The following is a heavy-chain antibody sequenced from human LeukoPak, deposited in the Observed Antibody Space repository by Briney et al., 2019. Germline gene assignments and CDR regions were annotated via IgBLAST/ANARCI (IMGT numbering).Heavy chain of an antibody. V-gene: IGHV4-34*01. CDR3: ARQVVVAREQDY. CDR1: GGSFSGYY. Sequence: PSETLSLTCAVYGGSFSGYYWSWIRQPPGKGLEWIGEINHSGSTNYNPSLKSRVTISVDTSKNQFSLKLSSVTAADTAVYYCARQVVVAREQDYWGQGTLVTVSS. CDR2: INHSGST. J-gene: IGHJ4*02. D-gene: IGHD2-15*01.